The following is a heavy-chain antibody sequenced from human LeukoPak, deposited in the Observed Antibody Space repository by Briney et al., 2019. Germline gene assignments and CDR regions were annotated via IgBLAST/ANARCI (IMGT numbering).Heavy chain of an antibody. CDR3: ARALIVGAFDI. D-gene: IGHD1-26*01. CDR1: GGSFSGYY. CDR2: INHSGST. J-gene: IGHJ3*02. V-gene: IGHV4-34*01. Sequence: SETLSLTCAVYGGSFSGYYWSWIRQPPGKGLEWIGEINHSGSTNYNPSLKSRVTISVDTSKNRFSLKLSSVTAADTAVYYCARALIVGAFDIWGQGTMVTVSS.